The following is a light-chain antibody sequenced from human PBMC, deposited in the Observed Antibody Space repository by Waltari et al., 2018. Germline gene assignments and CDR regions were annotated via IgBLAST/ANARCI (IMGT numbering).Light chain of an antibody. CDR1: QTVSTY. CDR2: DAS. Sequence: IVLTQSPATLSLSPGERATPSCRPSQTVSTYLAWFQQKPGQAPRLLIYDASNRAPGIPARFSGSGSGTDFSLTISSLEPEDFAVYYCLQRSLWPWTFGQGTKVAVK. CDR3: LQRSLWPWT. V-gene: IGKV3-11*01. J-gene: IGKJ1*01.